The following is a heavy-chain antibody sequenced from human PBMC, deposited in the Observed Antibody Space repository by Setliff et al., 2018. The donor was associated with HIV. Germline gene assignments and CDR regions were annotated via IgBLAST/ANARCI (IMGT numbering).Heavy chain of an antibody. J-gene: IGHJ3*01. Sequence: SETLSLTCAVSGDSMSGYYWSWIRQPPGKGLEWIGSIYYSGSTYYNPSLKSRVTISVDTSKNQFSLRLSSVTAADTAVYYCARTGYAFDVWG. CDR1: GDSMSGYY. V-gene: IGHV4-38-2*01. CDR2: IYYSGST. CDR3: ARTGYAFDV.